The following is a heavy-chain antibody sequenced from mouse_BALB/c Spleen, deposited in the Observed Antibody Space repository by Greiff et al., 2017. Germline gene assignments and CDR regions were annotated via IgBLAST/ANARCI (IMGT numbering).Heavy chain of an antibody. Sequence: QVQLQQSGAELARPGASVTLSCKASGYTFTSYWMQWVKQRPGQGLEWIGAIYPGDGDTRYTQKFKGKATLTADKSSSTAYMQLSSLASEDSAVYYCARYYGNYAMDYWGQGTSVTVSS. V-gene: IGHV1-87*01. J-gene: IGHJ4*01. CDR2: IYPGDGDT. CDR3: ARYYGNYAMDY. CDR1: GYTFTSYW. D-gene: IGHD2-1*01.